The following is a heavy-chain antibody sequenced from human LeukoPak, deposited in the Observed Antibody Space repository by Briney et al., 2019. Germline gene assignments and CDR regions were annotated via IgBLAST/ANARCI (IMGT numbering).Heavy chain of an antibody. V-gene: IGHV3-21*03. D-gene: IGHD6-13*01. Sequence: GGSLRLSCAASGFTFSSYSMNWVRQAPGKGLEWVSSISSSSSYIYYADSVKGRFTISRDNAKNSLYLQMNSLKTEDTAVYYCIAAAGTTLRIDYWGQGTLVTVSS. CDR2: ISSSSSYI. CDR1: GFTFSSYS. J-gene: IGHJ4*02. CDR3: IAAAGTTLRIDY.